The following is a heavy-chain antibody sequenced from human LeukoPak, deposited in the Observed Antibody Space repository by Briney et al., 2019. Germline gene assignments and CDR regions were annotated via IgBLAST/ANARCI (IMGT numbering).Heavy chain of an antibody. D-gene: IGHD3-3*01. CDR1: GFTFDDYA. CDR3: AKAMRDFWSGRPKMGNYYYYMDV. CDR2: ISGDGGST. J-gene: IGHJ6*03. Sequence: TGGSLRLSCAASGFTFDDYAMHWVRQAPGKGLEWVSLISGDGGSTYYADSVKGRFTISRDNSKNSLYLQMNSLRTEDTALYYCAKAMRDFWSGRPKMGNYYYYMDVWGKGTTVTVSS. V-gene: IGHV3-43*02.